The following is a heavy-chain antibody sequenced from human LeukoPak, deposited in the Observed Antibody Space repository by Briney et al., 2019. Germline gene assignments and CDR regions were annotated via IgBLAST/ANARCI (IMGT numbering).Heavy chain of an antibody. Sequence: PLASVKVSCKASGYTFTGYYIHWVRQAPGQRLEWMGRINPNSGGTNYAQKFQGRVTMTRDTSISTAYMELSRLRSDDTAVYYCARGPFTGHFDYWGQGTLVTVSS. CDR2: INPNSGGT. J-gene: IGHJ4*02. D-gene: IGHD1-14*01. CDR1: GYTFTGYY. CDR3: ARGPFTGHFDY. V-gene: IGHV1-2*06.